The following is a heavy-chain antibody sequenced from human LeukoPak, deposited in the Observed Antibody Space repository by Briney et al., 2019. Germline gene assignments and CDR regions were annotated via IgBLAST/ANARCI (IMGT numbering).Heavy chain of an antibody. D-gene: IGHD2-2*01. CDR3: ARGPVEYASSRTYYFDY. CDR1: SGYSSGYY. J-gene: IGHJ4*02. V-gene: IGHV4-59*01. CDR2: IYYNGNT. Sequence: SETLSLTCSISSGYSSGYYWSWMRQSPGKGLEWVGYIYYNGNTRYNPSLQSRVHISIDTSKYRFSLKLSSVAAADTAIYYCARGPVEYASSRTYYFDYWGQGTRVTVSS.